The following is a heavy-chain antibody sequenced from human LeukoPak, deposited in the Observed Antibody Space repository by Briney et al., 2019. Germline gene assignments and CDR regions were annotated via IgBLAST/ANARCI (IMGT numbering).Heavy chain of an antibody. CDR2: IYHSGST. Sequence: SETLSLTCAVSGGSISSGGYSWSWIRQPPGKGLEWIGYIYHSGSTYYNPSLKSRVTISVDRSKNQFSLKLSSVTAADTAVYYCARETSSGWDFDYWGQGTLVTVSS. J-gene: IGHJ4*02. CDR1: GGSISSGGYS. V-gene: IGHV4-30-2*01. D-gene: IGHD6-19*01. CDR3: ARETSSGWDFDY.